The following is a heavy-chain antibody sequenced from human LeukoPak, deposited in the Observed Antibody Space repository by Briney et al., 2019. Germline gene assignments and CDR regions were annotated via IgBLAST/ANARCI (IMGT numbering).Heavy chain of an antibody. CDR3: ARVGAVADSFDY. CDR2: ISSSSSYI. V-gene: IGHV3-21*01. CDR1: GFTFSSYS. D-gene: IGHD6-19*01. J-gene: IGHJ4*02. Sequence: GGSLRLSXAASGFTFSSYSMNWVRQAPGKGLEWVSSISSSSSYIYYADSVKGRFTISRDNAKNLLYLQMNSLRAEDTAVYYCARVGAVADSFDYWGQGTLVTVSS.